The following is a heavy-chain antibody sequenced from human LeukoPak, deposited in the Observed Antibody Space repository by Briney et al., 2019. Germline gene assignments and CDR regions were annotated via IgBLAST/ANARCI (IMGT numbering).Heavy chain of an antibody. D-gene: IGHD3-22*01. J-gene: IGHJ4*02. CDR2: IYYSGST. CDR3: ARHNYYDSSGPVD. CDR1: GGSISSYY. Sequence: SQTLSLTCTVSGGSISSYYWSWIRQPPGKGLEWIGYIYYSGSTNYNPSLKSRVTISVDTSKNQFSLKLSSVTAADTAVYYCARHNYYDSSGPVDWGQGTLVTVSS. V-gene: IGHV4-59*08.